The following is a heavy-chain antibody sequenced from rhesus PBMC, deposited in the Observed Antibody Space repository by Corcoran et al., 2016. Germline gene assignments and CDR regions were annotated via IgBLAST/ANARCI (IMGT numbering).Heavy chain of an antibody. Sequence: QVQLQESGPAVVKPSETLSLTCAVSGGSSRRSNWWSCIRPPPGKGLEWIGGIYGSGGSTEYNPSLKSRVTISKDTSKNQFSLKLSSVAAADTAVYYCARQGRYYSGSFDYWGQGVLVTVSS. D-gene: IGHD3-16*01. CDR1: GGSSRRSNW. J-gene: IGHJ4*01. CDR2: IYGSGGST. V-gene: IGHV4-93*02. CDR3: ARQGRYYSGSFDY.